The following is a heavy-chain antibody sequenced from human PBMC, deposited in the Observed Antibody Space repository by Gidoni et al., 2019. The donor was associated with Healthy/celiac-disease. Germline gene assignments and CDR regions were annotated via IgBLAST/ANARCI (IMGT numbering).Heavy chain of an antibody. J-gene: IGHJ4*02. Sequence: EVKQVESGGGLVQPGRFLRLSGAACGFTFDDYAMHWVRQDPGKGLGWISCISWNSGSIGYADSVKGRFTISRDNAKNSLYLQMNSLRAEDTALYYCAGGLAVAGTIDYWGQGTLVTVSS. CDR1: GFTFDDYA. CDR2: ISWNSGSI. CDR3: AGGLAVAGTIDY. D-gene: IGHD6-19*01. V-gene: IGHV3-9*01.